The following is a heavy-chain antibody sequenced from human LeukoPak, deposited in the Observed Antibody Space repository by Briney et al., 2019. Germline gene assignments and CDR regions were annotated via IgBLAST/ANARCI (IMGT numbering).Heavy chain of an antibody. J-gene: IGHJ5*02. CDR1: GYTFTTYA. D-gene: IGHD6-19*01. Sequence: GASVKVSCKASGYTFTTYAMSWVRQAPGQGLEWMGWINAGNGNTKYSQEFQGRVTITRDTSASTAYMELSSLRSEDMAVYYCARAVAGTVGWFDPWGQGTLVTVSS. V-gene: IGHV1-3*03. CDR2: INAGNGNT. CDR3: ARAVAGTVGWFDP.